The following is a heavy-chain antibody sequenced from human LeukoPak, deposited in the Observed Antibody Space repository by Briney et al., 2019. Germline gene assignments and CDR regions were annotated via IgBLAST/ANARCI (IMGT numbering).Heavy chain of an antibody. Sequence: PSETLSLTCAVYGGSFSGYYWSWIRQPPGKGLEWIGEINHSGSTNYNPSLKSRVTISVDTSKNQFSLKLSSVTAADMAVYYCARFPSITIFGVSSYYYGMDVWGQGTTVIVSS. J-gene: IGHJ6*02. V-gene: IGHV4-34*01. CDR2: INHSGST. CDR3: ARFPSITIFGVSSYYYGMDV. CDR1: GGSFSGYY. D-gene: IGHD3-3*01.